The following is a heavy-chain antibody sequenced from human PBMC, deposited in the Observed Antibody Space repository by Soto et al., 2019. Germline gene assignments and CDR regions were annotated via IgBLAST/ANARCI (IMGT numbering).Heavy chain of an antibody. Sequence: SETLSLTCAVYGGSFSGYYWSWIRQPPGKGLEWIGEINHSGSTNYNPSLKSRGTISGDTSKNQFSLKLSSVTAADTAVYYCASASRAPRPTYSDSSGSPFDYCGKGTLVTVS. CDR3: ASASRAPRPTYSDSSGSPFDY. CDR1: GGSFSGYY. CDR2: INHSGST. J-gene: IGHJ4*02. V-gene: IGHV4-34*01. D-gene: IGHD3-22*01.